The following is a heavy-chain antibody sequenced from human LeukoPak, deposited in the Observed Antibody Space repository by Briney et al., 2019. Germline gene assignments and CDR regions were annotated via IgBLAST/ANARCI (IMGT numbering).Heavy chain of an antibody. Sequence: GGSLRLSCAASGFTFSSYWMHWVRQAPGKGLVWVSRINSDGSSTSYADSVKGRFTISRDNSKNTLYLQMNSLRAEDTAVYYCARELVATTHHDAFDIWGQGTMVTVSS. CDR1: GFTFSSYW. D-gene: IGHD5-12*01. CDR2: INSDGSST. V-gene: IGHV3-74*01. CDR3: ARELVATTHHDAFDI. J-gene: IGHJ3*02.